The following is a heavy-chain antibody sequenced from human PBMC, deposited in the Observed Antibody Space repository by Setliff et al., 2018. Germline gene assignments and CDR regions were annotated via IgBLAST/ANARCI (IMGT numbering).Heavy chain of an antibody. J-gene: IGHJ5*02. CDR2: IRPHNGNT. D-gene: IGHD3-22*01. CDR3: AGGIYYFDIMGDP. CDR1: GYTFTNYG. V-gene: IGHV1-18*01. Sequence: ASVKVSCKASGYTFTNYGITWVRQAPGQGLEWMGWIRPHNGNTAYAQKFQDRVILTTDTSTTTVYMELRSLRSDDTAVYYCAGGIYYFDIMGDPWGQGTLVTSPQ.